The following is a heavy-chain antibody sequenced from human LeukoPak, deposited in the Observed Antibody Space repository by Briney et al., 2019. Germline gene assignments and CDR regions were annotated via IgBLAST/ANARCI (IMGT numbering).Heavy chain of an antibody. J-gene: IGHJ4*02. CDR2: INHSGST. CDR3: ARAVSGRFDY. Sequence: IPSETLSLTCAVYGGSFSGYYWSWIRQPPGKGLEWIGEINHSGSTNYNPSLKSRVTISVDTSKNQFSLKLSSVTAADTAIHYCARAVSGRFDYWGQGTLVTVSS. CDR1: GGSFSGYY. D-gene: IGHD6-19*01. V-gene: IGHV4-34*01.